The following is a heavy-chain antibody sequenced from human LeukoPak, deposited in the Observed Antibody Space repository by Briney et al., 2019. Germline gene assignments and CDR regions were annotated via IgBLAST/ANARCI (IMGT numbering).Heavy chain of an antibody. CDR3: AREGFDSYYYYYGMDV. Sequence: SETLSLTCTVSGGSISSYYWSWIRQPPGKGLEWIGYIYYSGSTNYNPSLKSRVTISVDTSKNQFSLKLSSMTAADTAVYYCAREGFDSYYYYYGMDVWGQGTTVTISS. J-gene: IGHJ6*02. CDR2: IYYSGST. D-gene: IGHD3-9*01. V-gene: IGHV4-59*01. CDR1: GGSISSYY.